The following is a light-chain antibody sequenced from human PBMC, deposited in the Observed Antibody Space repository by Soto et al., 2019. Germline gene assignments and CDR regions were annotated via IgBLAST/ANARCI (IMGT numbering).Light chain of an antibody. Sequence: EIVLTQSPGTLSLSPGERATLSCRASQSVNSNYLAWYQQKPGQGPRLLMYGTSSRATGIPDRFSGSGSGTDFTLTSSRLEAEDFAVYLCQQYDNSPRTVGQGTKVELK. CDR3: QQYDNSPRT. J-gene: IGKJ1*01. V-gene: IGKV3-20*01. CDR2: GTS. CDR1: QSVNSNY.